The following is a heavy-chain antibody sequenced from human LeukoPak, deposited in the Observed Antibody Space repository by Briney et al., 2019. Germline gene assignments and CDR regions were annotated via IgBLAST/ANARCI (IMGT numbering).Heavy chain of an antibody. CDR1: GGSISSYY. CDR2: IYYSGST. D-gene: IGHD6-6*01. Sequence: PSETLSLTCTVSGGSISSYYWSWIRQPPGKGLEWIGYIYYSGSTNYNPSLKSRVTISVDTSKNQFSLKLSSVTAADTAVYYCARAMYSSSLYYYGMDVWGQGTTVTVSS. CDR3: ARAMYSSSLYYYGMDV. V-gene: IGHV4-59*01. J-gene: IGHJ6*02.